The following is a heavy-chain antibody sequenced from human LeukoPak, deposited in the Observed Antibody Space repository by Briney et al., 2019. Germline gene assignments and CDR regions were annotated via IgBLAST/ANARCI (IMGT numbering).Heavy chain of an antibody. CDR1: GGSFSGYY. Sequence: PSETLSLTCAVYGGSFSGYYWSWIRQPPGKGLEWIGNIYYSGSTYYNPSLKSRVTISVDTSKNHFSLKLSSVTAADTAVYYCARDPLAAAGTDLDFDYWGQGTLVTVSS. V-gene: IGHV4-34*01. D-gene: IGHD6-13*01. J-gene: IGHJ4*02. CDR2: IYYSGST. CDR3: ARDPLAAAGTDLDFDY.